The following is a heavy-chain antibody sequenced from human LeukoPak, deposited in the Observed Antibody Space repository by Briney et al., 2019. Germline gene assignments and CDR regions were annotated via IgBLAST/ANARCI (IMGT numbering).Heavy chain of an antibody. Sequence: SQTLSLTCAISGDSVSTNSASGNWIRQSPSRGLEWLGRTDYRSKWFYDFAVSVKSRVTIIPDTSKDQFYLHLNSVTPDDTAVYYCTRQHCSSTSCYSYNWFDPWGQGTLVTVSS. CDR1: GDSVSTNSAS. CDR3: TRQHCSSTSCYSYNWFDP. CDR2: TDYRSKWFY. D-gene: IGHD2-2*01. V-gene: IGHV6-1*01. J-gene: IGHJ5*02.